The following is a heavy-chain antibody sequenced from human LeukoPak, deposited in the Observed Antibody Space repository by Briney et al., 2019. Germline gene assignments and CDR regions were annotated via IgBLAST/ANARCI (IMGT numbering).Heavy chain of an antibody. D-gene: IGHD6-13*01. V-gene: IGHV4-38-2*02. CDR2: IYHRGST. J-gene: IGHJ6*03. CDR3: ARSPWIYSSSWYYYYYMDV. CDR1: GYSISNGYY. Sequence: PSETLSLTCTVSGYSISNGYYWGWIRQPPGKGLEWVGSIYHRGSTYYNPSLRSRVTISVDTSKNQFSLKLSSVTAADTAVYYCARSPWIYSSSWYYYYYMDVWGKGTTVTVSS.